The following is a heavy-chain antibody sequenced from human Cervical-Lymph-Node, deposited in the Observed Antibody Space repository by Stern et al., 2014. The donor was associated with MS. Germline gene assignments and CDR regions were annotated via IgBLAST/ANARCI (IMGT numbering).Heavy chain of an antibody. CDR1: GFTFRSYP. J-gene: IGHJ6*02. Sequence: VQLVESGGGVVQPGRSLRVSCAGSGFTFRSYPIYWVRQAPGKGLECVGVITYDGSKTHYEDAVKGRFTLSRDNSKNTVSLQMNSLTTEDTAVYFCARGSRGMDVWGQGTTVTVSS. D-gene: IGHD3-10*01. CDR3: ARGSRGMDV. CDR2: ITYDGSKT. V-gene: IGHV3-30-3*01.